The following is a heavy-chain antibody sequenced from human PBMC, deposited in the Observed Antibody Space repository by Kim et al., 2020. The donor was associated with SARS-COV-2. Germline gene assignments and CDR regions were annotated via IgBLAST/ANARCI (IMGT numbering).Heavy chain of an antibody. CDR2: INWNGGST. CDR3: ARALSGYAYYYGMDV. J-gene: IGHJ6*02. Sequence: GGSLRLSCAASGFTFDDYGMSWVRQAPGKGLEWVSGINWNGGSTGYADSVKGRFTISRDNAKNSLYLQMNSLRAEDTALYHCARALSGYAYYYGMDVWGQGTTVTVSS. CDR1: GFTFDDYG. V-gene: IGHV3-20*01. D-gene: IGHD3-3*01.